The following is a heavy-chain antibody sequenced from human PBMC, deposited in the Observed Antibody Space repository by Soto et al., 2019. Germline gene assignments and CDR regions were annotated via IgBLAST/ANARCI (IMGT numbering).Heavy chain of an antibody. J-gene: IGHJ4*02. CDR2: VYYTCST. V-gene: IGHV4-30-4*01. CDR1: VSSIISTYYY. Sequence: PSETLSLTCTFSVSSIISTYYYWSFIRQAPWKGLEWIVYVYYTCSTYYNPSLMSRLTISVDTSKNQFSLKLTSVTSAETAVYYCVRTDREGEVDPQWLERWGQGNKLTVSS. D-gene: IGHD5-18*01. CDR3: VRTDREGEVDPQWLER.